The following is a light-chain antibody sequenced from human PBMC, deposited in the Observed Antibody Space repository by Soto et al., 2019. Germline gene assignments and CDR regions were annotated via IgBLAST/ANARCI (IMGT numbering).Light chain of an antibody. CDR1: QSVSSN. CDR2: GAS. CDR3: QQYNNWPPWT. J-gene: IGKJ1*01. Sequence: EIVMTQSPATLSVSPGERATLSCRASQSVSSNLAWYQHKPGQPPRLLIYGASTRATGIPARFSGSGSGTEFTLTISSLQSEDFAVYFCQQYNNWPPWTFGQGTKVEIK. V-gene: IGKV3-15*01.